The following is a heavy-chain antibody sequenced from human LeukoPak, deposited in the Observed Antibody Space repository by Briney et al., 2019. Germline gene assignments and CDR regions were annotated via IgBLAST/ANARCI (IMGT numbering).Heavy chain of an antibody. CDR1: GGSFSGYY. V-gene: IGHV4-34*01. CDR3: ARGGPYGSGSYYNAYRRFDP. J-gene: IGHJ5*02. Sequence: SETLSLTCAVYGGSFSGYYWSWIRQPPGKGLERIGEINHSGSTNYNPSLKSRVTISVDTSKNQFSLKLSSVTAADTAVYYCARGGPYGSGSYYNAYRRFDPWGQGTLVTVSS. CDR2: INHSGST. D-gene: IGHD3-10*01.